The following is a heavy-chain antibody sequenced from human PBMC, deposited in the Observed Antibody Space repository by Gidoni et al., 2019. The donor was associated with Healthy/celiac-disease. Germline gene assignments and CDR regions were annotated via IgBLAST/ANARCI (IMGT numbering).Heavy chain of an antibody. Sequence: EVQLVESGGGLVKPGGSLRLSCAASGFTFRNASMSWVRQEPGKGLEWCGRMKNKTDSGTTDYAAPVKGRFTISRDDSKNTLYLQMNSLKTEDTAVYYCTTHLGYCSGGSCYGYGMDVWGQGTTVTVSS. J-gene: IGHJ6*02. D-gene: IGHD2-15*01. CDR3: TTHLGYCSGGSCYGYGMDV. CDR2: MKNKTDSGTT. CDR1: GFTFRNAS. V-gene: IGHV3-15*01.